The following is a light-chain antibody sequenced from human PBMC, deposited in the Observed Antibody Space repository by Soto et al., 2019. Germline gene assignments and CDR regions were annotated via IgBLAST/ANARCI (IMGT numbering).Light chain of an antibody. V-gene: IGKV3-20*01. Sequence: EIVLTQSPGPLSLSPGERATLSCRASQSVSSSYLAWYQQKPGQAPRLLIYGASSRATGIPDRFSGSGSGTDFTLTISRLEPEDFAVYYCQQYGSSPYTCGQGTKLESK. CDR1: QSVSSSY. CDR3: QQYGSSPYT. J-gene: IGKJ2*01. CDR2: GAS.